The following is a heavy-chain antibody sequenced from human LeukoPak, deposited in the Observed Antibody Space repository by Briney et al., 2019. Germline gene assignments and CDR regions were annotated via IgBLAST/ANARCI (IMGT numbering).Heavy chain of an antibody. CDR1: GGSIGSYY. J-gene: IGHJ4*02. D-gene: IGHD4-17*01. CDR2: IYYSGST. Sequence: SETLSLTCTVSGGSIGSYYWSWIRQPPGKGLEWIGYIYYSGSTNYNPSLKSRVTISVDTSKNQFSLKLSSVTAADTAVYYCARGPSYGDYALFNWGQGTLVTVSS. CDR3: ARGPSYGDYALFN. V-gene: IGHV4-59*01.